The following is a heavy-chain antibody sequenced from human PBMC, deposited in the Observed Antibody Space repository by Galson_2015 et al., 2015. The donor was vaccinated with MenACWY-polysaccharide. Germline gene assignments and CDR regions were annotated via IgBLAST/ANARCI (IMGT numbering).Heavy chain of an antibody. V-gene: IGHV1-3*01. CDR2: IHAGDGNT. D-gene: IGHD5-12*01. Sequence: SVKVSCKASGYTFTNYAIHWVRQAPGQRLEWMGWIHAGDGNTKYSQKFQGGVTITRDTSANTAYMEMSSLRSEDTAVYYCARNSGVGGLDDWGQGTLVTVSS. J-gene: IGHJ4*02. CDR1: GYTFTNYA. CDR3: ARNSGVGGLDD.